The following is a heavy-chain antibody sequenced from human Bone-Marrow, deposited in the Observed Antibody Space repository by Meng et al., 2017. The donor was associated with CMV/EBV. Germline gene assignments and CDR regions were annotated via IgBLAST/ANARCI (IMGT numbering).Heavy chain of an antibody. Sequence: QVWVVGCGGGGVQAGGSLRLSCATSGFTFSSYGIHWVRQAPGKGLELVAFIRYDGSNKYYADSVKGRFTISRDNSKNTLYLQMNSLRAEDTAVYYCASRYSHYFDYWGQGTLVTVSS. CDR1: GFTFSSYG. CDR3: ASRYSHYFDY. CDR2: IRYDGSNK. D-gene: IGHD2-15*01. J-gene: IGHJ4*02. V-gene: IGHV3-30*02.